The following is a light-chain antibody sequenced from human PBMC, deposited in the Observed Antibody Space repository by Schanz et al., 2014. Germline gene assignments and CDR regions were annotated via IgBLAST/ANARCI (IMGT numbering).Light chain of an antibody. J-gene: IGKJ2*01. Sequence: EIVLTQSPGTLSLSPGERATLSCRASQSVSSYLAWYQQKPGQAPRLLIYDASNRATGIPARFSGSGFGTDFTLTISSLEPEDFTVYYCHQRANWPRTFGQGTKLEIK. V-gene: IGKV3-11*01. CDR3: HQRANWPRT. CDR1: QSVSSY. CDR2: DAS.